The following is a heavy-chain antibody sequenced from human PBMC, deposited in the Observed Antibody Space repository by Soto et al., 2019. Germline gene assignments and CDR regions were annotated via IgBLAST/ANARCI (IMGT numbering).Heavy chain of an antibody. D-gene: IGHD2-2*01. CDR3: AKDQCISTSCYFDY. V-gene: IGHV3-30*18. CDR1: GFTFSSYG. Sequence: QVQLVESGGGVVQPGRSLRLSCAASGFTFSSYGMHWVRQAPGKGLEWVAVISYDGSNKYYADSVKSRFTIARDNSKITLYLQMNSLRAEDTAVYYCAKDQCISTSCYFDYWGQGTLVTVSS. CDR2: ISYDGSNK. J-gene: IGHJ4*02.